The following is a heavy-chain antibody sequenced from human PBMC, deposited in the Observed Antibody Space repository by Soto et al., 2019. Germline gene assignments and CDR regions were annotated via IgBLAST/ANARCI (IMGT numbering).Heavy chain of an antibody. CDR1: GCTLSSYA. V-gene: IGHV3-23*01. CDR3: AKGLVAATRDAFDI. CDR2: ISGSGGST. J-gene: IGHJ3*02. D-gene: IGHD2-15*01. Sequence: GRSLRLSCAASGCTLSSYAMRWGRQAPGKGLEWVSAISGSGGSTYYAASVKGRFTISRDNSKNTLYLQMNSLRAEDTAVYYCAKGLVAATRDAFDIWGQGTMVTVSS.